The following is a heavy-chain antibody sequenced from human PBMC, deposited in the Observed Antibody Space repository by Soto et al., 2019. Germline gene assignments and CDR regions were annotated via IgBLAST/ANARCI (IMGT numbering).Heavy chain of an antibody. CDR1: GYSFTSYW. V-gene: IGHV5-51*01. J-gene: IGHJ4*01. CDR2: IYPYDSDT. Sequence: GESLNISCKTSGYSFTSYWIGWVRQMPGKGMEWMGNIYPYDSDTRYSPSFQGQVTISADTSITTAYLQWSGLRASDTAMYFCARHLVGSTRGNFDYWGQGTLVTVSS. D-gene: IGHD2-2*01. CDR3: ARHLVGSTRGNFDY.